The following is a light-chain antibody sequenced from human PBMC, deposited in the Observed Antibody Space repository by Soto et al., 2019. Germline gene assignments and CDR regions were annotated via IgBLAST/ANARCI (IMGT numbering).Light chain of an antibody. V-gene: IGKV3D-20*02. CDR3: QQRTNWPLTT. J-gene: IGKJ5*01. Sequence: EIVLTQSPGTLSLSPGERATLSCRASQSFPRIYLAWYQQKPGQAPRLLIYGTSSRATGIPDRFSGSGSGTDFTLTIRSLEPEDFAIYYCQQRTNWPLTTFGHGTRLEI. CDR1: QSFPRIY. CDR2: GTS.